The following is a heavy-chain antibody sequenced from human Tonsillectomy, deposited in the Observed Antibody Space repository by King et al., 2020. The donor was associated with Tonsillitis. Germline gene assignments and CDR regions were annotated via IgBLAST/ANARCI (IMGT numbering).Heavy chain of an antibody. CDR2: ISSSGSTR. V-gene: IGHV3-48*01. J-gene: IGHJ6*02. D-gene: IGHD1-26*01. CDR1: GFTFSTYS. Sequence: VQLVESGGGLVQPGGSLRLSCAASGFTFSTYSMNWVRQAPGKGLEWVSYISSSGSTRYYADSVKCRFTISRDNAKNSLYLQMNSLRAEDTAVYYCARDLGGYYYYGMDVWGQGTTVTVSS. CDR3: ARDLGGYYYYGMDV.